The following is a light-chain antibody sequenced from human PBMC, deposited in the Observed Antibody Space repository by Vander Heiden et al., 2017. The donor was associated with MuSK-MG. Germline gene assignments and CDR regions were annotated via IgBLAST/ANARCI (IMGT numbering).Light chain of an antibody. CDR2: QNT. Sequence: SYELTQPPSVSVSPGQTASITCSGDKLGDKYACWYQQKPGQSPVLVIYQNTKRPSGIPERFSGSTSGNTATLTISGTQAIDEAYYYCQAWDSTFWVFGGGTKLTVL. V-gene: IGLV3-1*01. J-gene: IGLJ3*02. CDR1: KLGDKY. CDR3: QAWDSTFWV.